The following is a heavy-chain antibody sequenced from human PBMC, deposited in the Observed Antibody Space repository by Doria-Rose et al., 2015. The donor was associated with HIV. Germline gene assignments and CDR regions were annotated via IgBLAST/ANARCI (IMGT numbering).Heavy chain of an antibody. J-gene: IGHJ4*02. CDR2: TYYTGTS. CDR1: GASVSSRGYY. V-gene: IGHV4-31*03. D-gene: IGHD3-3*01. Sequence: LSLTCSVSGASVSSRGYYWNWIRQVPGKGLESLGYTYYTGTSDYSPPLKSRLNMAVDTSKNQFSLKLSFVTVADTAVYYCARMGSYRELDYWGQGALVIVSA. CDR3: ARMGSYRELDY.